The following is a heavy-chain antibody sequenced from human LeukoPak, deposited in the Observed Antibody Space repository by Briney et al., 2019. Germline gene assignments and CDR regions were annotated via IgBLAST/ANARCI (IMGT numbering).Heavy chain of an antibody. CDR3: ARFSITMVRGVP. Sequence: SSETLSLTCTVSGGSISSYYWSWIRQPPGKGLEWIGSIYYSGSTYYNPSLKSRVTISVDTSKNQFSLKLSSVTAADTAVYYCARFSITMVRGVPWGQGTLVTVSS. J-gene: IGHJ5*02. CDR1: GGSISSYY. D-gene: IGHD3-10*01. CDR2: IYYSGST. V-gene: IGHV4-39*01.